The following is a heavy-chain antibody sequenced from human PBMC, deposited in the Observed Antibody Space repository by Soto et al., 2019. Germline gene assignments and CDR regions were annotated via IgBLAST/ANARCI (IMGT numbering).Heavy chain of an antibody. CDR2: IMHSGST. J-gene: IGHJ4*02. CDR1: GGSFSGHY. V-gene: IGHV4-34*12. Sequence: PSETLSLTCAVYGGSFSGHYWSWIRQPPGKGLEWIGEIMHSGSTNYNPSLKSRVTISVDTSKNQFSLKLSSVTAADTAVYFCARRGGVFYLYYFDYWGQGSLVPVS. D-gene: IGHD2-8*02. CDR3: ARRGGVFYLYYFDY.